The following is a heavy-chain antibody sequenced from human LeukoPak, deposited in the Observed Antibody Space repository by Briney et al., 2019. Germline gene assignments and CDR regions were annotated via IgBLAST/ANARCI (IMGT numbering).Heavy chain of an antibody. Sequence: HTGGSLRLSCAASGFTFSVYAMTWVRKAPGKGLEWVSAISDSGGSPYYADSVKGRFTISRDNSKNTLYLQMNSLRPEDTAVYYCAKGILRRYVDYWGQGTLVTVSS. D-gene: IGHD4-17*01. CDR2: ISDSGGSP. CDR3: AKGILRRYVDY. J-gene: IGHJ4*02. CDR1: GFTFSVYA. V-gene: IGHV3-23*01.